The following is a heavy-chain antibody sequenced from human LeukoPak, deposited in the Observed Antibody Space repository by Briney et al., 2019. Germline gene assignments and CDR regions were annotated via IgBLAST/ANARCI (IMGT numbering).Heavy chain of an antibody. CDR1: GFTFSSYA. CDR3: VKDRDYDILTAVFDY. J-gene: IGHJ4*02. Sequence: GGSLRLSCSASGFTFSSYAMHWVRQAPGKGLEYASAISSNGGSTYYADSVKGRFTISRDSSKNTLYLQMSSLRGEDTAVYYCVKDRDYDILTAVFDYWGQGTLVTVSS. CDR2: ISSNGGST. D-gene: IGHD3-9*01. V-gene: IGHV3-64D*06.